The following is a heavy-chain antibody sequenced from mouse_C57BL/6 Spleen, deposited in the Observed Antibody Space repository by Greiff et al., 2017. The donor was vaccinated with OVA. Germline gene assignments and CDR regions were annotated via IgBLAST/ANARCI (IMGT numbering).Heavy chain of an antibody. CDR2: INYDGSST. CDR1: GFTFSDYY. V-gene: IGHV5-16*01. Sequence: EVMLVESEGGLVQPGSSMKLSCTASGFTFSDYYMAWVRQVPEKGLEWVANINYDGSSTYYLDSLKSRFIISRDNAKNILYLQMSSLKSEDTATYYCARNWYAMDYWGQGTSVTVSS. CDR3: ARNWYAMDY. J-gene: IGHJ4*01. D-gene: IGHD4-1*01.